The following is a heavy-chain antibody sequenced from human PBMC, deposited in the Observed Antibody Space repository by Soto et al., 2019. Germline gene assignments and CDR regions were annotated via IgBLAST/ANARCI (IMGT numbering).Heavy chain of an antibody. Sequence: PSQTLSLTCAISGDSVSSNSAAWNWIRQSPSRGLEWLGRTYYRSKWYNDYAVSVKSRITINPDTSKNQFSLQLNSVTPEDTAVYYCATGGGYDFWSGYQILDYWGQGTLVTVSS. CDR1: GDSVSSNSAA. J-gene: IGHJ4*02. CDR3: ATGGGYDFWSGYQILDY. V-gene: IGHV6-1*01. D-gene: IGHD3-3*01. CDR2: TYYRSKWYN.